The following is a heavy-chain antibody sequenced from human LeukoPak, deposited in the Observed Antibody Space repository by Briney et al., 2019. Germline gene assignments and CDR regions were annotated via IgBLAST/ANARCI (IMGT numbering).Heavy chain of an antibody. J-gene: IGHJ4*02. V-gene: IGHV3-30*18. D-gene: IGHD1-14*01. CDR3: AKESPYTSPRKYYFDY. CDR2: ISYDGSNK. Sequence: GGSLRLSCAASGFAFSSYGMHWVRQAPGKGLEWVAVISYDGSNKYYADSVKGRFTISRDNSKNTLYLQMNSLRAEDTAIYYCAKESPYTSPRKYYFDYWGQGTLVTVSS. CDR1: GFAFSSYG.